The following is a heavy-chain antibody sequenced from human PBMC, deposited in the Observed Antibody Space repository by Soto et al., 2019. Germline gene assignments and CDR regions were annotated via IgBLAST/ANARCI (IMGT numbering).Heavy chain of an antibody. Sequence: QVQLVESGGGVVQPGRSLRLSCAASGFTFSSYGMHWVRQAPGKGLEWVAVISYDGSNTYYADSVKGRFTISRDNSKNTLYLPMNSLSAAATAVYYCAKDQVGRSWHRTAIAYWGQGTLVTVSS. CDR3: AKDQVGRSWHRTAIAY. D-gene: IGHD6-13*01. V-gene: IGHV3-30*18. J-gene: IGHJ4*02. CDR2: ISYDGSNT. CDR1: GFTFSSYG.